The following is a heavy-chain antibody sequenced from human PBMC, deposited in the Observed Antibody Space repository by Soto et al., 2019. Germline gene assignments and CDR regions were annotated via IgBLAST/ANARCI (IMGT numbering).Heavy chain of an antibody. J-gene: IGHJ6*03. CDR2: ISGSGGST. D-gene: IGHD4-4*01. Sequence: GGSLRLSCAASGFTFSSYAMSWVRQAPGKGLEWVSAISGSGGSTDYADSVKGRFTISRDNSKNTVFLQMNSLSAEDTDVYYCARGGNPMTTGVVKVGYYYYYMDVWGKGTTVTVSS. CDR3: ARGGNPMTTGVVKVGYYYYYMDV. V-gene: IGHV3-23*01. CDR1: GFTFSSYA.